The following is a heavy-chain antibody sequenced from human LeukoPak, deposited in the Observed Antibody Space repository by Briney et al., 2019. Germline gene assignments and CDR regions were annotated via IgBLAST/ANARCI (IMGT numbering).Heavy chain of an antibody. CDR1: GGSFSGYY. Sequence: SETLSLTCAVYGGSFSGYYWSWIRQPPGKGLEWIGEINHSGSTNYNPSLKSRVTISVDTSKNQFSLKLSSVIAADTAVYYCAREEIAYYYDSSGLSPWGQGTLVTVSS. J-gene: IGHJ5*02. CDR3: AREEIAYYYDSSGLSP. V-gene: IGHV4-34*01. D-gene: IGHD3-22*01. CDR2: INHSGST.